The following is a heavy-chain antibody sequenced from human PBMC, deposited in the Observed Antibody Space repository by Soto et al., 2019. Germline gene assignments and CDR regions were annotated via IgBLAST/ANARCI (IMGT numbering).Heavy chain of an antibody. CDR3: ARGRGYSYGYIDY. V-gene: IGHV4-34*01. J-gene: IGHJ4*02. CDR1: GGSFSGYH. Sequence: QVQLQQWGAGLLKPSETLSLTCAVYGGSFSGYHWSWIRQPPGKGLEWIGEINHSGSTNYNPSLKSRVTISVDTSKNQFSLKLSSVTAADTAVYYCARGRGYSYGYIDYWGQGTLVTVSS. D-gene: IGHD5-18*01. CDR2: INHSGST.